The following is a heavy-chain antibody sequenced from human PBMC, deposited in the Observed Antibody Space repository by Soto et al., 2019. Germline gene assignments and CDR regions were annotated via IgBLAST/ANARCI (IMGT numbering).Heavy chain of an antibody. CDR3: ARDLSDSYDSSHYGMDV. V-gene: IGHV3-53*01. D-gene: IGHD3-22*01. J-gene: IGHJ6*02. CDR1: GFTVSSNY. CDR2: ISSGGSR. Sequence: PGGSLRLSCAASGFTVSSNYMSCVRQAPGKGLEWVSVISSGGSRYYADSVKGRFTISRDNSKNTLYLQLNSLRAEDTAVYYCARDLSDSYDSSHYGMDVWGQGNTVTVSS.